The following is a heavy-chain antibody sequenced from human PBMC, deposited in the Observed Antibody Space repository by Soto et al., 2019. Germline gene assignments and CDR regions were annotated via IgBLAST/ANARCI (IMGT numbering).Heavy chain of an antibody. CDR3: ARSGWELQRGWFDP. D-gene: IGHD1-26*01. CDR2: IYYSGST. J-gene: IGHJ5*02. Sequence: PSETLSLTCTVSGGSISSSSYYWGWIRQPPGKGLEWIGSIYYSGSTYYNPSLKSRVTISVDTSKNQFSLKLSSVTAADTAVYYCARSGWELQRGWFDPWGQGTLGTVSS. CDR1: GGSISSSSYY. V-gene: IGHV4-39*01.